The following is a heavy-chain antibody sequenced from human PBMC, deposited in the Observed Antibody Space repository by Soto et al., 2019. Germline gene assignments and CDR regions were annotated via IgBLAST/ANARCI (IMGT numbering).Heavy chain of an antibody. V-gene: IGHV3-21*01. J-gene: IGHJ6*02. Sequence: KPWGALLVSCGPSGFTFSMNTMNWVRQAPGKGLEWVASITSSGSYVYYADSVKGRFSASRDNAKNSLSLQMDSLRPDDTAIYFCVKDEGIEAMDVWGPGTTVTVSS. CDR1: GFTFSMNT. CDR3: VKDEGIEAMDV. CDR2: ITSSGSYV.